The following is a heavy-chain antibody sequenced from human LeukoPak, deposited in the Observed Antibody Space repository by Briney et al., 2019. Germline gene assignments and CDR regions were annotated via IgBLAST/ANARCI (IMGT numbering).Heavy chain of an antibody. CDR3: ARDVGEYCSSTDCYASDY. Sequence: SVKVSCKASGGTFSSYAISWVRQAPGQGLEWMGGIIPIFGTANYAQKFQGRVTITADKSTSTAYMELSRLRSDDTAVYYCARDVGEYCSSTDCYASDYWGQGTLVSVSS. CDR2: IIPIFGTA. J-gene: IGHJ4*02. V-gene: IGHV1-69*06. CDR1: GGTFSSYA. D-gene: IGHD2-2*01.